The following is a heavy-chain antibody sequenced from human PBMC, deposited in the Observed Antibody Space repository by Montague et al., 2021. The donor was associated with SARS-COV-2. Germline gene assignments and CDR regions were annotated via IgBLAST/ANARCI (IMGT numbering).Heavy chain of an antibody. D-gene: IGHD3-9*01. CDR2: ISDSGGST. V-gene: IGHV3-23*01. CDR1: GFTFSSYG. Sequence: LRLSCAASGFTFSSYGMTWVRQAPGKGLEWVSTISDSGGSTYYADSVKGRFTISRDNSKNTLYLQMNSLRAEDTAVYYCANRGVRYFDAQGVWYYFDYWGQGTLVTVSS. CDR3: ANRGVRYFDAQGVWYYFDY. J-gene: IGHJ4*02.